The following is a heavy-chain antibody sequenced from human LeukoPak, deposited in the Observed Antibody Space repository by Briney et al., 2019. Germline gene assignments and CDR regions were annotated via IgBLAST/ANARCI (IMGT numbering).Heavy chain of an antibody. CDR3: ARISNYYDSTGYEY. Sequence: ASVKVSCKASGYTFTSYGISWVRQSPGQGLEWMGWISTYNGNTNHAQKVQGRVTMTTDTSTSTAYMELRSLRSDDTAVYYCARISNYYDSTGYEYWGQGTLVTVSS. CDR1: GYTFTSYG. CDR2: ISTYNGNT. V-gene: IGHV1-18*04. J-gene: IGHJ4*02. D-gene: IGHD3-22*01.